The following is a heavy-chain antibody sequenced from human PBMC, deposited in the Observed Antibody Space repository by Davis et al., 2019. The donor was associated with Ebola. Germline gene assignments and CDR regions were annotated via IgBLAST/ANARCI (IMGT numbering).Heavy chain of an antibody. V-gene: IGHV3-48*03. CDR1: GFTFSSYE. CDR3: AREMFGGSGIYNSNRFDP. CDR2: ISSSGTTV. J-gene: IGHJ5*02. Sequence: PGGSLRLSCAASGFTFSSYEMNWVRQAPGKGLEWVSYISSSGTTVYYADSVKGRFTISRDNAKNSLYLQMSSLRVEDTAVYYCAREMFGGSGIYNSNRFDPWGQGTLVTVSS. D-gene: IGHD3-10*01.